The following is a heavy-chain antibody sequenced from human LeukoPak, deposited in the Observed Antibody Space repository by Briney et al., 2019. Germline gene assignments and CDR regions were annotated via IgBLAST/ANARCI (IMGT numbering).Heavy chain of an antibody. D-gene: IGHD3-3*01. Sequence: SETLSLTCTVSGGSISSSSYYWGWIRQPPGKGLEWIGSIYYSGSTYYNPSLKSRITISVDTSKNQFPLKLSSVTAADTAVYYCARGTSVRSGYYYYYYYYMDVWGKGTTVTVSS. J-gene: IGHJ6*03. CDR3: ARGTSVRSGYYYYYYYYMDV. CDR1: GGSISSSSYY. CDR2: IYYSGST. V-gene: IGHV4-39*06.